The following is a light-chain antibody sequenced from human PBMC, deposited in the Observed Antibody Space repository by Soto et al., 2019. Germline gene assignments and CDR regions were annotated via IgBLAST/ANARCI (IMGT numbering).Light chain of an antibody. CDR1: QSVSNNY. J-gene: IGKJ1*01. V-gene: IGKV3-20*01. CDR2: GAS. CDR3: QQYGSSGT. Sequence: EIVLSKSPGTLSLSKAERATLSCRASQSVSNNYLAWYQQKPGQAPRLLIYGASNRATGIPDRFSGSGSGTDFTLTISRLEPEDFAVYYCQQYGSSGTFGQGTKV.